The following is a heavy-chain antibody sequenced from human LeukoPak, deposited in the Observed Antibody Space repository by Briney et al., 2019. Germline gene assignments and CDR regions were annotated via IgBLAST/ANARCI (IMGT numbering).Heavy chain of an antibody. CDR3: ARDQGYTYGSAYHFDY. Sequence: ASVKVSCKTSGYTFTAYYMHWVRPAPGQGRKWMGWVNSNTGGPGYAQKFQGRVTLTRDTSITTAYMELSSLTFDDTAIYYCARDQGYTYGSAYHFDYWGQGTLLTVSS. J-gene: IGHJ4*02. CDR1: GYTFTAYY. D-gene: IGHD5-18*01. CDR2: VNSNTGGP. V-gene: IGHV1-2*02.